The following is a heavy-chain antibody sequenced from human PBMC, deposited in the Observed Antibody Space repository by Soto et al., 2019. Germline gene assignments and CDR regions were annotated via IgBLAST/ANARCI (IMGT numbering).Heavy chain of an antibody. J-gene: IGHJ4*02. CDR2: MSGSGSSA. Sequence: GGSLRLSCAASGFTFSNYAMSWVRQAPGKGLEWVSAMSGSGSSAYYADSVKGRFTISRDNSRNTLYLQMNSLRAEDTAVYYCARRRGTYNLDYWGQGTLATVSS. D-gene: IGHD1-26*01. CDR1: GFTFSNYA. V-gene: IGHV3-23*01. CDR3: ARRRGTYNLDY.